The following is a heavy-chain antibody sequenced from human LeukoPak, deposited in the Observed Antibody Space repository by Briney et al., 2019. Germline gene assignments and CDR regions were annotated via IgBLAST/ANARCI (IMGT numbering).Heavy chain of an antibody. CDR2: GDSA. CDR3: ARDSAGP. J-gene: IGHJ4*02. Sequence: ASVTVSCKASGYTFTTSKMHWVRQAPGQGLEWLGIGDSAIYAPKFQGRVTMTRDMSTETFYLEMSSLTSDDTAVYYCARDSAGPWGQGTLIAVSS. V-gene: IGHV1-46*01. CDR1: GYTFTTSK.